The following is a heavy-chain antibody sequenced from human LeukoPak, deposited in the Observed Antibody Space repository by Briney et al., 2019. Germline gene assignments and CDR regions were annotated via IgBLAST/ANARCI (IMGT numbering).Heavy chain of an antibody. D-gene: IGHD1-26*01. CDR2: IYSGGST. Sequence: GGSLRLSCAASGFTVSSNYMSWVRQAPGKGLEWVSVIYSGGSTYYADSVKGRFTISRHNSKNTLYLQMNSLRAEDTAVYYCAKSTRVGATRSPIDYWGQGTLVTVSS. V-gene: IGHV3-53*01. CDR1: GFTVSSNY. CDR3: AKSTRVGATRSPIDY. J-gene: IGHJ4*02.